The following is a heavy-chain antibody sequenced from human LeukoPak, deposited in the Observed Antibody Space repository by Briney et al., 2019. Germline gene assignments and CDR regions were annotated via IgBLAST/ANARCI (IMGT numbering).Heavy chain of an antibody. CDR3: AKGPGSWPNYFDY. J-gene: IGHJ4*02. CDR1: GFTFRTYS. D-gene: IGHD5-12*01. Sequence: GGSLRLSCAASGFTFRTYSMNWVRQAPGKGLEWISYISSSSSTIYYADSVKGRFTISRDNSKNTLYLQMNSLRAEDTAVYYCAKGPGSWPNYFDYWGQGTLVTVSS. CDR2: ISSSSSTI. V-gene: IGHV3-48*01.